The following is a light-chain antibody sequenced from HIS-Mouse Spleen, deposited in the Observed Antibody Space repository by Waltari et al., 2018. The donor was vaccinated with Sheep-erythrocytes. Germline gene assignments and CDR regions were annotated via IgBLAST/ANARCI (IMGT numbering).Light chain of an antibody. CDR1: SSDVGGYNY. CDR2: EVS. Sequence: QSAPTQPASVSGSPGQSITISCTGTSSDVGGYNYVSWYQQHPGKAPKLMIYEVSNRPSGGSNRCSGSKSGNTASLTISGLQAEDEADYYCSSYTSSSTLVFGGGTKLTVL. V-gene: IGLV2-14*01. CDR3: SSYTSSSTLV. J-gene: IGLJ3*02.